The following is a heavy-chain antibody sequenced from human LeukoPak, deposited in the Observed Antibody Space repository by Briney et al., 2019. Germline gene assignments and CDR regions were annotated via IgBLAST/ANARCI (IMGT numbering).Heavy chain of an antibody. D-gene: IGHD6-13*01. CDR1: GFTFSSYA. Sequence: GGSLRLSCAASGFTFSSYAMSWVRQAPGKGPEWVSAISGSGGSTYYADSVKGRFTISRDNSKNTLYLQMNSLRAEDTAVYYCAKCGGIAAAGTGIDYWGQGTLVTVSS. CDR2: ISGSGGST. CDR3: AKCGGIAAAGTGIDY. J-gene: IGHJ4*02. V-gene: IGHV3-23*01.